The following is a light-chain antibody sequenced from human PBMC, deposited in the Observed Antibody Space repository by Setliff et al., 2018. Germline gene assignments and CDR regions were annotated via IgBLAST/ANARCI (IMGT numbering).Light chain of an antibody. Sequence: SALPQPPSASGSPGQSVAISCTGTSRDVGGFNFVSWYQQHPGKAPKLIIYEVSKRPSGVPDRFSGSKSGNTASLTVSGLQAEDEADYYCSSYAGNYIYVFGSGTKVTVL. V-gene: IGLV2-8*01. CDR2: EVS. CDR1: SRDVGGFNF. J-gene: IGLJ1*01. CDR3: SSYAGNYIYV.